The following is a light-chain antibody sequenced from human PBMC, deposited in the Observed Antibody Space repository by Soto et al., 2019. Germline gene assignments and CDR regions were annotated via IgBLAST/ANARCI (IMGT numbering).Light chain of an antibody. CDR3: QLRSNWIT. CDR1: QSVSTT. CDR2: HAS. V-gene: IGKV3-11*01. Sequence: IVLTHSPATLSVSPGQRASLSCRASQSVSTTVAWYHQKPGQAPRLLIYHASNRATGIPARFSGSGSGTDFTLTISSLEPEDFAVYYCQLRSNWITFGHGTRLEIK. J-gene: IGKJ5*01.